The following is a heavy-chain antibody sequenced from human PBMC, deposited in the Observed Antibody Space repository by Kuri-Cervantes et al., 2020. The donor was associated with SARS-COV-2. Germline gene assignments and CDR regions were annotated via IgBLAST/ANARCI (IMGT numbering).Heavy chain of an antibody. D-gene: IGHD5-24*01. Sequence: GESLKISCKGSGYSFISYWIGWVRQMPGKGLEWMGWISAYNGNTNYAQKFQGRVTITTDESTSTAYMELSSLRSEDTAVYYCARDLGDGYNFAGDAFDIWGQGTMVTVSS. V-gene: IGHV1-18*04. CDR1: GYSFISYW. CDR3: ARDLGDGYNFAGDAFDI. CDR2: ISAYNGNT. J-gene: IGHJ3*02.